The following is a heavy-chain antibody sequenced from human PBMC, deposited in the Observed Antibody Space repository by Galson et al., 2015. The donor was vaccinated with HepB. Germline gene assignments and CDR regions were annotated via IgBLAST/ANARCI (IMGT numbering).Heavy chain of an antibody. CDR1: GFIFSDHW. CDR3: VRELRPVSGALADL. J-gene: IGHJ5*02. V-gene: IGHV3-74*01. Sequence: SLRLSCAASGFIFSDHWMHWVRQAPGKGLVWVSQISPDGSVADSADSVKGRFTISRDNAKNTLYLQMHSLRVEDMAIYYCVRELRPVSGALADLWGQGTLISVSS. D-gene: IGHD6-19*01. CDR2: ISPDGSVA.